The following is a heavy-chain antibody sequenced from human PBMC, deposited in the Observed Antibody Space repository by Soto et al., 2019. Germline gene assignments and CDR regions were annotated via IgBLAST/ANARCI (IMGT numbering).Heavy chain of an antibody. Sequence: PGGSLRLSCAASGFTFSSYAMHWVRQAPGKGLEWVAVISYDGSNKYYADSVKGRFTISRDNSKNTLYLQMNSLRAEDTAVYYCARGSVSSNGSGRYRVGYFDYWGQGTLVTVYS. J-gene: IGHJ4*02. CDR2: ISYDGSNK. CDR3: ARGSVSSNGSGRYRVGYFDY. CDR1: GFTFSSYA. V-gene: IGHV3-30-3*01. D-gene: IGHD3-10*01.